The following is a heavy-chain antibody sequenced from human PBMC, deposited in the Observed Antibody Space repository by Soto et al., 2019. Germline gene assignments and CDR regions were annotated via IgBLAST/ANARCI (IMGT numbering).Heavy chain of an antibody. D-gene: IGHD5-18*01. CDR1: GYTFTSYG. CDR3: ARERIGYSYGYRVNDAFDI. J-gene: IGHJ3*02. CDR2: ISAYNGNT. Sequence: ASVKVSCKASGYTFTSYGISWVRQAPGQGLEWMGWISAYNGNTNYAQKLQGRVTMTTDTSTSTAYMELRSLRSDDTAVYYCARERIGYSYGYRVNDAFDIWGQVTMVTV. V-gene: IGHV1-18*01.